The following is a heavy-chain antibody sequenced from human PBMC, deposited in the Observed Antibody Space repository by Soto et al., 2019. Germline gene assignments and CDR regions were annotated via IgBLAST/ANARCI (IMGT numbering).Heavy chain of an antibody. V-gene: IGHV1-69*06. J-gene: IGHJ4*02. Sequence: GASVKVSCKASGGTFSSYAISWVLQAPGQGLEWMGGIIPIFGTANYAQKFQGRVTITADKSTSTAYMELSSLRSEDTAVYYCATRTPQYCGGDCYYFDYWGQGTLVTVSS. CDR2: IIPIFGTA. CDR3: ATRTPQYCGGDCYYFDY. CDR1: GGTFSSYA. D-gene: IGHD2-21*02.